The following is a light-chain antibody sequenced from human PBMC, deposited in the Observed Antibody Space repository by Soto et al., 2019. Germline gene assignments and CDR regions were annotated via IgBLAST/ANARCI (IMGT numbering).Light chain of an antibody. CDR3: LQESNYPLT. CDR2: SAS. CDR1: QGVRDD. J-gene: IGKJ4*01. V-gene: IGKV1-6*01. Sequence: IQMSQSPSSLSASVGDRVTITCRASQGVRDDVGWYQQKPGKAPKLLIYSASTLQSGVPSRFSGSGSGTDFTLTISCLQPEYFAPYYCLQESNYPLTFGGGTKVDTK.